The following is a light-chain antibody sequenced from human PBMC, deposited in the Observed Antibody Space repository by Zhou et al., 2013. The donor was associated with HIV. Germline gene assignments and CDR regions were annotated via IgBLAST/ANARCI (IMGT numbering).Light chain of an antibody. J-gene: IGKJ4*01. CDR3: QQRSNWPSLT. CDR2: DAS. CDR1: QSVGIN. V-gene: IGKV3-11*01. Sequence: EIVMTQSPATLSVSPGERATLSCRASQSVGINLAWYHQKPGQAPRLLIYDASNRATGIPARFSGSGSGTDFTLTISSLEPEDFAVYYCQQRSNWPSLTFGGGTKVEI.